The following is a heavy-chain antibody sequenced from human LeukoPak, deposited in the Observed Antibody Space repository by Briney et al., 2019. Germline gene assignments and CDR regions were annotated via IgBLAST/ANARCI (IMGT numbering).Heavy chain of an antibody. Sequence: GGSLRLSCAASGFTFSSYGMNWVRQAPGKGLEWVSYISSSSSTINYADSVKGRFTISRDNAKNSLYLQMNSLRAEDTAVYYCARDHYYDSSGYYDHWGQGTLVTVSS. J-gene: IGHJ4*02. CDR2: ISSSSSTI. CDR1: GFTFSSYG. CDR3: ARDHYYDSSGYYDH. V-gene: IGHV3-48*01. D-gene: IGHD3-22*01.